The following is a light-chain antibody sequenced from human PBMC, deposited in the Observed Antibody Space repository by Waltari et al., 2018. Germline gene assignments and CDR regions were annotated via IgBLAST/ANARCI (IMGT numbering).Light chain of an antibody. Sequence: EIVLTQSPATLSLSPGERATLSCRASQSVSSYLAWYQQKPGQAPRLLIYDASNRATGIPARFSGSGSGTDFTLTISSLEPEDFAVYYYQHRSNWPPITFGQGTRLEIK. V-gene: IGKV3-11*01. CDR3: QHRSNWPPIT. CDR1: QSVSSY. CDR2: DAS. J-gene: IGKJ5*01.